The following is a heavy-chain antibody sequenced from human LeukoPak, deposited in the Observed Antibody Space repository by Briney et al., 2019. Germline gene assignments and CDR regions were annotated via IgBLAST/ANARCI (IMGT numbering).Heavy chain of an antibody. CDR2: ISAYNGNT. Sequence: ASVKVSCKASGYTFTSYGISWVRQAPGQGLEWMGWISAYNGNTNYAQKLQGRVTMTTDTSTSTAYMELRSLRSDDTAVYYCARFAPNRIVRYYFYYMDVWGKGTTVTISS. J-gene: IGHJ6*03. CDR3: ARFAPNRIVRYYFYYMDV. CDR1: GYTFTSYG. D-gene: IGHD1-14*01. V-gene: IGHV1-18*01.